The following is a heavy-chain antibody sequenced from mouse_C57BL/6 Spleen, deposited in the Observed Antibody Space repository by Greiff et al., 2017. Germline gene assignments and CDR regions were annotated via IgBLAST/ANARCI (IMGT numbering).Heavy chain of an antibody. CDR2: IDPENGDT. J-gene: IGHJ4*01. V-gene: IGHV14-4*01. CDR1: GFNIKDAY. CDR3: TTGNYGAMDY. D-gene: IGHD2-1*01. Sequence: EVQLQQSGAELVRPGASVKLSCTASGFNIKDAYMHWVKRRPEQGLEWIGWIDPENGDTESASKFQGKATITADTSSNTAYLQLSSLTSEDTAVYYCTTGNYGAMDYWGQGTSVTVSS.